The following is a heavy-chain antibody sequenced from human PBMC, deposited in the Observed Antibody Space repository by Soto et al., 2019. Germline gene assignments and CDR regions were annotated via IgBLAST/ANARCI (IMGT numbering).Heavy chain of an antibody. V-gene: IGHV4-59*01. D-gene: IGHD6-19*01. CDR2: IYYRGTT. Sequence: PSETLSLTCTVSGGFNNSYYWSWIRQSPGRGLEWIGYIYYRGTTRYNPSLKSRVTLSVDTSENQFSLKLRSVTAADTAVYYCARDFVAGSTWFDPWGQGILVTVSS. CDR1: GGFNNSYY. CDR3: ARDFVAGSTWFDP. J-gene: IGHJ5*02.